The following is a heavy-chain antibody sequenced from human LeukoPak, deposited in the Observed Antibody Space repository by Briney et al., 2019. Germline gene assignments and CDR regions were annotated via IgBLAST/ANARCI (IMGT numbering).Heavy chain of an antibody. CDR2: MNPNSGNT. CDR1: GYTFTSYD. CDR3: ARGMWSYYDSSGYYLY. V-gene: IGHV1-8*03. D-gene: IGHD3-22*01. J-gene: IGHJ4*02. Sequence: ASVKVSCKASGYTFTSYDINWVRQATGQGLEWMGWMNPNSGNTGYAQKFQGRVTITRNTSISTAYMELSSLRSEDTAVYYCARGMWSYYDSSGYYLYWGQGTLVTVSS.